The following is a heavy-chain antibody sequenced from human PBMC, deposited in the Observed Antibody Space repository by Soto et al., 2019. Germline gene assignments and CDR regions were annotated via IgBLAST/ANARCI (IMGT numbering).Heavy chain of an antibody. CDR3: CVIKRRDQYSTSGYWFDP. J-gene: IGHJ5*02. D-gene: IGHD4-4*01. CDR2: IVPIYRTA. V-gene: IGHV1-69*13. Sequence: SSVKVSCNASGGTFSSYRINWVRQAPGQGLEWVGGIVPIYRTADYAQKLQGRVTITADESARTSYMELRSLKSQDTAVYYCCVIKRRDQYSTSGYWFDPWGPGTLVTVYS. CDR1: GGTFSSYR.